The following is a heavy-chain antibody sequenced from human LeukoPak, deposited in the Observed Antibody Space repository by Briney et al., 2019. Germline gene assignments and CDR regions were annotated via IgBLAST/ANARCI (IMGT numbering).Heavy chain of an antibody. CDR3: ARILVGGTFDY. D-gene: IGHD1-26*01. CDR2: IYYSGST. Sequence: SETLSLTCTVSGGSISSYYWSWIRQPPGKGLEWIGYIYYSGSTNYNPSLKSRVTISIDTSKNQFSLNLTSVTAADTAVYYCARILVGGTFDYWGQGALVAVSS. J-gene: IGHJ4*02. CDR1: GGSISSYY. V-gene: IGHV4-59*01.